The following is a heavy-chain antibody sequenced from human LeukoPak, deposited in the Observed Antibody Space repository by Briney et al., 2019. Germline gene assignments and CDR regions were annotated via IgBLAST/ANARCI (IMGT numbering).Heavy chain of an antibody. Sequence: SQTLSLTCTVSGGSISSGDYYWSWIRRPPGKGLEWIGYIYYSGSTYYNPSLKSRVTISVDTSKNQFSLKLSSVTAADTAVYYCARAIAAAGTRFDPWGQGTLVTVSS. V-gene: IGHV4-30-4*08. CDR3: ARAIAAAGTRFDP. D-gene: IGHD6-13*01. CDR1: GGSISSGDYY. CDR2: IYYSGST. J-gene: IGHJ5*02.